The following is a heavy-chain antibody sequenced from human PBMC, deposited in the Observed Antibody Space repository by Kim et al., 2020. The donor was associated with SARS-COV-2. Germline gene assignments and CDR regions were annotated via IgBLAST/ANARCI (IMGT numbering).Heavy chain of an antibody. D-gene: IGHD1-1*01. CDR2: IRSKANTYAT. CDR3: TSVPGTTLAFWYAFD. CDR1: GFTFSVSA. J-gene: IGHJ3*02. Sequence: GGSLRLSCAASGFTFSVSAIHWVRQASGKGLEWVGLIRSKANTYATAYAASVKGRFSISRDDSKNTASLQMNSLKTEDTAGYYCTSVPGTTLAFWYAFD. V-gene: IGHV3-73*01.